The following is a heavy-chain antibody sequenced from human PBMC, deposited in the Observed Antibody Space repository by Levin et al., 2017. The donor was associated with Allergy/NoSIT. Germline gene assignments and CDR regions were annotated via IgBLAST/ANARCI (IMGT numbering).Heavy chain of an antibody. CDR1: GGSFRGYY. J-gene: IGHJ3*02. V-gene: IGHV4-34*01. CDR2: VYDSGTV. Sequence: SETLSLTCAVYGGSFRGYYWSWIRQPPGKGLEWIGEVYDSGTVTSNPSLKSRVTLSVDTSKNQFSLKLSSVTAADTAVYYCARWDPMVRSEPSDIWGQGTMVTVSS. CDR3: ARWDPMVRSEPSDI. D-gene: IGHD3-10*01.